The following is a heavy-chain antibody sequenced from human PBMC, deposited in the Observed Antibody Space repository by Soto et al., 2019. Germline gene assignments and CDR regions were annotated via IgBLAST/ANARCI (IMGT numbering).Heavy chain of an antibody. Sequence: QVQLVESGGGVVQPGRSLRLSCAASGFTFSSYGMHWVRQAPGKGLEWVAVISYDGSNKYYADSVKGRFTISRDNSKNTLYLQMKSLRAEDTAVYYCAKNRGDFWSGSSDYWGQGTLVTVSS. CDR2: ISYDGSNK. V-gene: IGHV3-30*18. CDR3: AKNRGDFWSGSSDY. CDR1: GFTFSSYG. J-gene: IGHJ4*02. D-gene: IGHD3-3*01.